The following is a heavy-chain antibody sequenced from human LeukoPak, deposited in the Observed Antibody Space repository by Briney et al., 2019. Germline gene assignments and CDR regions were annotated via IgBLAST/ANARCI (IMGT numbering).Heavy chain of an antibody. D-gene: IGHD6-19*01. CDR2: IIPIFGTA. CDR1: GGTFSSYA. V-gene: IGHV1-69*05. Sequence: SVKVSCKASGGTFSSYAISWVRQAPGQGLEWMGGIIPIFGTAKYAQKFQGRVTITTDESTTTAYMELSSLRSEDTAVDYCARGIAVAGSFDYWGQGTLVTVSS. CDR3: ARGIAVAGSFDY. J-gene: IGHJ4*02.